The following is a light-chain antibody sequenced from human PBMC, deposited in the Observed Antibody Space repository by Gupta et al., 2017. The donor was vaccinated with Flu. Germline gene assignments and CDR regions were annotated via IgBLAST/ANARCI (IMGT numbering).Light chain of an antibody. J-gene: IGKJ2*01. CDR3: QQRSGLPMYT. V-gene: IGKV3-11*01. CDR1: QSVNIY. Sequence: EIVLTQSPATLSLSPGDRAILSCRASQSVNIYLAWYQQKPGQPPRLLMFDASKRAAGIPDRFSGSGSGTDFTLTISTLETEDFAVYYCQQRSGLPMYTFGQGTKLE. CDR2: DAS.